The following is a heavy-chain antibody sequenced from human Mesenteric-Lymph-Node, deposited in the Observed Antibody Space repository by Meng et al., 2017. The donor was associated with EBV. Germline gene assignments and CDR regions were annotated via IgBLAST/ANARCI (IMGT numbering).Heavy chain of an antibody. CDR3: AHRLEAFDH. D-gene: IGHD1-1*01. Sequence: ITLKEFGTTPVQPTQTLRLTCTFSGFSLITSGVGVGWIRQPPEKALEWLALIYWDDDKRYSPSLKSRLTITKDTSKNQVVLTMTNMDPVDTATYYCAHRLEAFDHWGQGTLVTVSS. CDR2: IYWDDDK. V-gene: IGHV2-5*02. J-gene: IGHJ4*02. CDR1: GFSLITSGVG.